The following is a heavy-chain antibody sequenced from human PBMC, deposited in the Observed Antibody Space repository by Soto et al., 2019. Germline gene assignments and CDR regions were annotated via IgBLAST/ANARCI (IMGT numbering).Heavy chain of an antibody. V-gene: IGHV3-33*01. Sequence: QVQLVESGGGVVQPGRSLRLSCAASGFTFSSYGMHWVRQAPGKGLEWVAVIWYDGSNKYYADSVKGRFTISRDNSKNTLYLQMNSLRAEDTAVYYCAREGEQLVKWGGWYCYMDVWGKGTTVTVSS. J-gene: IGHJ6*03. D-gene: IGHD6-6*01. CDR1: GFTFSSYG. CDR2: IWYDGSNK. CDR3: AREGEQLVKWGGWYCYMDV.